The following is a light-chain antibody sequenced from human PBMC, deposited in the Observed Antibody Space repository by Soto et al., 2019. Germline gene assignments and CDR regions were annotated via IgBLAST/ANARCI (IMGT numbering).Light chain of an antibody. V-gene: IGKV1-39*01. CDR1: QSISSY. CDR3: QQSYSIPYT. CDR2: AAS. J-gene: IGKJ2*01. Sequence: DIQMTQSPSSLSASVGDRVTITCRASQSISSYLNWYQQKPGKAPKLLIYAASSLQSGVQSRFSGSGSGTDFTLSISSLQPEDFATYYRQQSYSIPYTFGQGTKLEIK.